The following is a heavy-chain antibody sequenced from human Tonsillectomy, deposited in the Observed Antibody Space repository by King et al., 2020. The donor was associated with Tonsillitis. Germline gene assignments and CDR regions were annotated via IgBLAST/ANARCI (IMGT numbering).Heavy chain of an antibody. V-gene: IGHV4-34*01. J-gene: IGHJ4*02. Sequence: VQLQQWGAGLLKPSETLSLTCAVYGGSLSGYSWSWIRQPPGKGLEWIGEISHSGHTNYSPSLKSRVTMSVDTSKNQLSLELNSVTAADTAIYYCARGFYNDFWCGSSYYFDHWGRGSLVTVSS. CDR3: ARGFYNDFWCGSSYYFDH. CDR1: GGSLSGYS. D-gene: IGHD3-3*01. CDR2: ISHSGHT.